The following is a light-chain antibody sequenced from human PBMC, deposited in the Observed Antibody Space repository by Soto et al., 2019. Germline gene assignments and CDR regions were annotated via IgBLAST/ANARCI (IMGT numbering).Light chain of an antibody. J-gene: IGKJ3*01. CDR3: QQRSNWVT. Sequence: EIVLTQSPGTLSLSPGDRATLSCRASQSVSSSYLAWYQQKPGQAPRLLIYGASSRATGIPDRFSGSGSGTDFTLTISSLEPEDFAVYYCQQRSNWVTFGPGTKVDIK. CDR2: GAS. V-gene: IGKV3D-20*02. CDR1: QSVSSSY.